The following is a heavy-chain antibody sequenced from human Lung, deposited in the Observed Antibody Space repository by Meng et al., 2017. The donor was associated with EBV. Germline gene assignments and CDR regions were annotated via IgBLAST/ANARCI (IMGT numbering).Heavy chain of an antibody. CDR1: GGSISSGNHD. J-gene: IGHJ2*01. CDR2: IYYSGST. D-gene: IGHD4-17*01. Sequence: GQLTEAGPGLVKPSQTLSLTCPVAGGSISSGNHDWSWIRQHPGKGLEYIGYIYYSGSTYYNPSLKSRVIISVDTSKNQFSLRLNSVTAADTAVYYCASLYGDSSVWYLDLWGRGTLVTVSS. CDR3: ASLYGDSSVWYLDL. V-gene: IGHV4-31*03.